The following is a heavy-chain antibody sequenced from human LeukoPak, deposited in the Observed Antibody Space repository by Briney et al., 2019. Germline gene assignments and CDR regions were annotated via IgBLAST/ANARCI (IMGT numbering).Heavy chain of an antibody. CDR1: GFTFSTST. V-gene: IGHV3-21*06. D-gene: IGHD3-10*01. Sequence: GGSLRLSCAASGFTFSTSTMHWVRQAPGKGPVWVSSISTSSNYVYYADSVKGRFSISRDNAKNSLYLQMNSLRAEDMAVYFCAREGEAFDIWGQGTMVTVSS. CDR3: AREGEAFDI. CDR2: ISTSSNYV. J-gene: IGHJ3*02.